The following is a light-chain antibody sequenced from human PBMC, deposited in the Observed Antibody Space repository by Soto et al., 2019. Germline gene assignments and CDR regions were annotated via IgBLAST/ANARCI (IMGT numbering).Light chain of an antibody. V-gene: IGKV3-20*01. CDR3: QQYDSSPRT. J-gene: IGKJ1*01. CDR1: QSVSSSY. Sequence: EIVMTQSPATLSVSPGERATLSCRASQSVSSSYLAWYQQKTGQATRLLIYGASSRDTGIPDRFSGSGSGTDVTLTINSLEPEDFAVYYCQQYDSSPRTFGQGTKVDIK. CDR2: GAS.